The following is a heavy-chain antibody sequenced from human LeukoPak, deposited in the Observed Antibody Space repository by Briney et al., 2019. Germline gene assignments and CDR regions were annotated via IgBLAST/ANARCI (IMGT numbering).Heavy chain of an antibody. V-gene: IGHV3-21*01. CDR3: ARGADGVSSNSRGWFDP. D-gene: IGHD2-15*01. J-gene: IGHJ5*02. Sequence: GGSLRLSCAASGFTFSDYSVHWVRQAPGKGLEWVSSISTSSTYIYYADSVKGRFTISRDNARNSLYLQMNTLRAEDTAVYSCARGADGVSSNSRGWFDPWGQGTLVTVSS. CDR2: ISTSSTYI. CDR1: GFTFSDYS.